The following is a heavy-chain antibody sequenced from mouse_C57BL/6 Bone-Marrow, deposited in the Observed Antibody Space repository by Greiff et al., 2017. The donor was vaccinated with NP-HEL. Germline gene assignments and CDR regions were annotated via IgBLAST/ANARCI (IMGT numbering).Heavy chain of an antibody. V-gene: IGHV1-81*01. CDR3: AREGAYGYDGFAY. J-gene: IGHJ3*01. CDR1: GYTFTSYG. Sequence: VQLQQSGAELARPGASVKLSCKASGYTFTSYGISWVKQRTGQGLEWIGEIYPRSGNTYYNEKFKGKATLTADKSSSTAYMELRSLTSEDSAVYFCAREGAYGYDGFAYWGQGTLVTVSA. CDR2: IYPRSGNT. D-gene: IGHD2-2*01.